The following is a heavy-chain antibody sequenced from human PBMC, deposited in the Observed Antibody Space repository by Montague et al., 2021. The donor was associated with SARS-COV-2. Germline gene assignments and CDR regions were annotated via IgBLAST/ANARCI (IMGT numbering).Heavy chain of an antibody. V-gene: IGHV4-34*01. CDR1: GGSLSGYY. Sequence: SETLSLTCAVSGGSLSGYYWSWIRQPPGKGLEWIGEINQSGSTNNNPSLKSRVIISVDTSKNQFSLRLSSVTAADTAVYYCAGGGSTVWIVNVSDDFDYWGQGALVTVSS. CDR3: AGGGSTVWIVNVSDDFDY. D-gene: IGHD3-16*01. J-gene: IGHJ4*02. CDR2: INQSGST.